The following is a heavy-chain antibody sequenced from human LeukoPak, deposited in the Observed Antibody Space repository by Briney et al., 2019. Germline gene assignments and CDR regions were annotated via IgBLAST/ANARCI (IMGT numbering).Heavy chain of an antibody. CDR1: GGSISSYY. Sequence: PPETLSLTCTVSGGSISSYYWSWIRQPPGKGLEWIGYIYYSGSTNYNPSLKSRVTISVDTSKNQFSLKLSSVTAADTAVYYCAKYDFWSGYYGYGMDVWGQGTTVTVSS. CDR3: AKYDFWSGYYGYGMDV. V-gene: IGHV4-59*08. J-gene: IGHJ6*02. D-gene: IGHD3-3*01. CDR2: IYYSGST.